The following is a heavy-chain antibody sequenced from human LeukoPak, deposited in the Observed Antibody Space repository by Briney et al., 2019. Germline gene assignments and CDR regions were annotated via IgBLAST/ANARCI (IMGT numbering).Heavy chain of an antibody. CDR1: GFTFSSYA. Sequence: GGSLRLSCAASGFTFSSYAMSWVRQAPGKGLEWVSSISSSSSYIYYADSVKGRFTISRDNAKNSLYLQMNSLRAEDTAVYYCARRLRYFDWLFPHGDYWGQGTLVTVSS. CDR2: ISSSSSYI. J-gene: IGHJ4*02. CDR3: ARRLRYFDWLFPHGDY. V-gene: IGHV3-21*01. D-gene: IGHD3-9*01.